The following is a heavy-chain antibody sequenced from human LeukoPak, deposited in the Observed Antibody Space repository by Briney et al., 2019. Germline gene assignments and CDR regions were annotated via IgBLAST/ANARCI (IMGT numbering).Heavy chain of an antibody. CDR1: GFTFSSYA. V-gene: IGHV3-23*01. J-gene: IGHJ4*02. CDR3: AIPLLTEYSNNPS. D-gene: IGHD6-6*01. CDR2: ISGSGGST. Sequence: PGGSLRLSCAASGFTFSSYAMSWVRQAPGKGLEWVSAISGSGGSTYYADSVKGRFTISRDNSKNTLYPQMNSLRAEDTAVYYCAIPLLTEYSNNPSWGQGTLVTVSS.